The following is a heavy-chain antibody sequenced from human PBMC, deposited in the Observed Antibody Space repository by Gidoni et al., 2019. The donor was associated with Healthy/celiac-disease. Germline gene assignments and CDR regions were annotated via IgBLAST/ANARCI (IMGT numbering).Heavy chain of an antibody. CDR1: GYTFTGYY. J-gene: IGHJ5*02. Sequence: QVQLVQSGAEVKKPGASVKVSCKASGYTFTGYYMHWVRQAPGQGLEWMGRINPNSGGTNYAQKFQGRVTMTRDTSISTAYMGLSRLRSDDTAVYYCARDLPPSEARYFDWLSYNWFDPWGQGTLVTVSS. CDR3: ARDLPPSEARYFDWLSYNWFDP. CDR2: INPNSGGT. D-gene: IGHD3-9*01. V-gene: IGHV1-2*06.